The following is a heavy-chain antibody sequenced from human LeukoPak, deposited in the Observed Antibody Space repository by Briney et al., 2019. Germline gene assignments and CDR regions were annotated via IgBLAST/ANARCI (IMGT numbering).Heavy chain of an antibody. V-gene: IGHV3-21*01. Sequence: GGSLRLSCAASGFTFSTYSMNWVRQPPGKGLEWVSSISSSSSYIYYADSVKGRFTISRDNSKNTLDLQMNSLRVEDTAVYFCAKDKDTPATAQPQRGYFESWGQGTLVTVSS. CDR1: GFTFSTYS. CDR2: ISSSSSYI. J-gene: IGHJ4*02. CDR3: AKDKDTPATAQPQRGYFES. D-gene: IGHD2-15*01.